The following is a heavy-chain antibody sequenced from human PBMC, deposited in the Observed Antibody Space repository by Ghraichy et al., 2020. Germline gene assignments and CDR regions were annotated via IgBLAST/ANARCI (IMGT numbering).Heavy chain of an antibody. CDR1: GGSISSSSYY. Sequence: SETLSLTCTVSGGSISSSSYYWGWIRQPPGKGLEWIGSIYYSGSTYYNPSLKSRVTISVDTSKNQFSLKLSSVTAADTAVYYCAWGPYGSGSYWGQGTLVTVSS. CDR3: AWGPYGSGSY. V-gene: IGHV4-39*01. J-gene: IGHJ4*02. D-gene: IGHD3-10*01. CDR2: IYYSGST.